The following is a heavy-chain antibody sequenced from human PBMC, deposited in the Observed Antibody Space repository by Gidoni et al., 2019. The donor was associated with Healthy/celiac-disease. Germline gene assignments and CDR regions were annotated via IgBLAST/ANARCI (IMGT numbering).Heavy chain of an antibody. CDR3: ARERSTFEYFQH. CDR1: GYTFTSYY. CDR2: INPSGGST. Sequence: QVQLVQSGAEVKKPGASVKVSCTASGYTFTSYYMHWVRQDPGQGLEWMGIINPSGGSTSYAQKFQGRGTMTRDTSTSTVYMELSSLRSEDTAVYYCARERSTFEYFQHWGQGTLVTVSS. V-gene: IGHV1-46*01. J-gene: IGHJ1*01.